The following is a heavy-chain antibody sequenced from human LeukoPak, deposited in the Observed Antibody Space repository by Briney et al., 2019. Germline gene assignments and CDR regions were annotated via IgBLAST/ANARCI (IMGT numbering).Heavy chain of an antibody. Sequence: GSLRLSCAASGFTFSSYSMNWVRQAPGKGLEWVSSISSSSSYIYYADSVKGRFTISRDNAKNSLYLQMNSLRVEDTAVYYCARVYMVRGVIIPDAFDIWGQGTMVTVSS. CDR2: ISSSSSYI. CDR1: GFTFSSYS. J-gene: IGHJ3*02. CDR3: ARVYMVRGVIIPDAFDI. V-gene: IGHV3-21*01. D-gene: IGHD3-10*01.